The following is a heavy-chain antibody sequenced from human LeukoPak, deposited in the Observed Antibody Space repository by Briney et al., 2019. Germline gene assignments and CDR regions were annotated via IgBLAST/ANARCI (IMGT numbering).Heavy chain of an antibody. Sequence: ASVKVSCKASGYTFTSYGISWVRQAPGQGLEWMGWISAYNGNTNYAQRLQGRVTMTTDTSTSTAYMELRSLRSDDTAVYYCARDAAPNIVVVVAAGRTWFDPWGQGTLVTVSS. J-gene: IGHJ5*02. CDR1: GYTFTSYG. CDR3: ARDAAPNIVVVVAAGRTWFDP. V-gene: IGHV1-18*01. CDR2: ISAYNGNT. D-gene: IGHD2-15*01.